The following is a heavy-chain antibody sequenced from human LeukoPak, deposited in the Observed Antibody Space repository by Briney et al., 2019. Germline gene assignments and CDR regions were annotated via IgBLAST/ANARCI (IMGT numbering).Heavy chain of an antibody. V-gene: IGHV4-4*02. CDR3: ARAPVTVVTQGYFDY. D-gene: IGHD4-23*01. Sequence: SETLSLTCAVSGGSISSSNWWSWVRQPPGKGLECLGEIYHSGSTNYNPSLKSRVTISVDKSKNQLSLKLSSVTAADTAVYYCARAPVTVVTQGYFDYWGQGTLVTVSS. J-gene: IGHJ4*02. CDR1: GGSISSSNW. CDR2: IYHSGST.